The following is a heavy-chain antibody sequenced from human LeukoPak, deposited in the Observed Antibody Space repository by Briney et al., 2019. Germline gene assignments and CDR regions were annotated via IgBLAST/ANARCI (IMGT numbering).Heavy chain of an antibody. J-gene: IGHJ3*02. CDR2: IIPIFGTA. CDR1: GGTFSSHA. CDR3: ARGIQLHDAFDI. D-gene: IGHD5-18*01. Sequence: SVKVSCRASGGTFSSHAISWVRQAPGQGLEWMGGIIPIFGTANYAQKFQGRVTITADKSTSTAYMELSSLRSEDTAVYYCARGIQLHDAFDIWGQGTMVTVSS. V-gene: IGHV1-69*06.